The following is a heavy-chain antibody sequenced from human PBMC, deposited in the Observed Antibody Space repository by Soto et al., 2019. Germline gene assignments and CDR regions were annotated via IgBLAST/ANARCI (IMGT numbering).Heavy chain of an antibody. Sequence: GASVKVSCKASGYTFTSYDINWVRQATGQGLEWMGWMNPNSGNTGYAQKFQGRVTMTRNTSISAAYMELSSLRSEDTAVYYCARGRQNIVAFDAFDIWGQGTMVTVSS. CDR2: MNPNSGNT. CDR3: ARGRQNIVAFDAFDI. J-gene: IGHJ3*02. V-gene: IGHV1-8*01. D-gene: IGHD5-12*01. CDR1: GYTFTSYD.